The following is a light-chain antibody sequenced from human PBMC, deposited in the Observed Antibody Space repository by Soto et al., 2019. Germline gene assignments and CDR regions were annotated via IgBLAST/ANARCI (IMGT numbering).Light chain of an antibody. Sequence: QSVLTQPASVSGSPGQSITISCTATSSDVGGYNYVSWYQQHPGKAPKLMIYDVSNRPSGVSNRFSGSKSGNTASLTISGLQDDDEADYFCSSYTSSTLYVFGTGTKVTVL. V-gene: IGLV2-14*01. CDR2: DVS. CDR3: SSYTSSTLYV. CDR1: SSDVGGYNY. J-gene: IGLJ1*01.